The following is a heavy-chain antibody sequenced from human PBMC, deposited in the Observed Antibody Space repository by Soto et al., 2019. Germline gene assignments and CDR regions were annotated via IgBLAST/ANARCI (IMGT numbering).Heavy chain of an antibody. D-gene: IGHD2-2*01. CDR1: GFTFSSYT. Sequence: PGGSLRLSCAASGFTFSSYTMSWVGQAPGKGLEWVSAISGSGGSPSYADSVQGRFTISRDNPKNTLYLQMNSLRAEDTAMYYCAKARCSTTNCYAPDYWGQVTLVTVSS. CDR3: AKARCSTTNCYAPDY. V-gene: IGHV3-23*01. J-gene: IGHJ4*02. CDR2: ISGSGGSP.